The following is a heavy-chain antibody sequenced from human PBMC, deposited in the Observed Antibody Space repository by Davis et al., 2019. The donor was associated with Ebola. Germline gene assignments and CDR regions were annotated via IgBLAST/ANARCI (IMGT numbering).Heavy chain of an antibody. V-gene: IGHV3-48*03. Sequence: GESLKISCAASGFTFSSYEMNWVRQAPGKGLEWVSYISSSGSTIYYADSVKGRFTISRDNAKNSLYLQMNSLRAEDTAVYYCARDGTAARLLFYYYYGMDVWGQGTTVTVSS. CDR1: GFTFSSYE. CDR3: ARDGTAARLLFYYYYGMDV. D-gene: IGHD6-6*01. CDR2: ISSSGSTI. J-gene: IGHJ6*02.